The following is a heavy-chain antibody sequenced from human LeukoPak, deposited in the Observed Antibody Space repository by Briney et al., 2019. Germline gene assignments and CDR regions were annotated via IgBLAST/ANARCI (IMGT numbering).Heavy chain of an antibody. CDR1: GFTFSSYG. V-gene: IGHV3-30*02. D-gene: IGHD2-2*01. CDR3: AKGYIVVVPAAPDY. CDR2: IRYDGSNK. Sequence: PGRSLRLSCAASGFTFSSYGMHWVRQAPGKGLEWVAFIRYDGSNKYYADSVKGRFTISRDNSKNTLYLQMDSLRAEDTAVYYCAKGYIVVVPAAPDYWGQGTLVTVSS. J-gene: IGHJ4*02.